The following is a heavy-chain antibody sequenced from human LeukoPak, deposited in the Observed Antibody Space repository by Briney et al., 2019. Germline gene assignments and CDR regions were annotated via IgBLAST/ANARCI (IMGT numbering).Heavy chain of an antibody. Sequence: PSGTLSLTCAVSGGSISSNNWWNWVRQPPGKGLEWIGSIYYSGSTYYNPSLKSRVTISVDTSKNQFSLKLSSVTAADTAVYYCARGGEHAIDYWGQGTLVTVSS. CDR2: IYYSGST. CDR1: GGSISSNNW. CDR3: ARGGEHAIDY. J-gene: IGHJ4*02. V-gene: IGHV4-4*02. D-gene: IGHD3-10*01.